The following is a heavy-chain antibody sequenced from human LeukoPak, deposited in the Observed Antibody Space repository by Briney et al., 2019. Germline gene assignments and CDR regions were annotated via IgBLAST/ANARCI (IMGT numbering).Heavy chain of an antibody. CDR3: AAALEYQLLKGYFDL. Sequence: SVKVSCKASGCTFTSSAMEWVRQARGQRLEWIGWIVVGSGNTNYAQKFQERVTITRDMSTSTAYMELSSLRSEDTAVYYCAAALEYQLLKGYFDLWGRGTLVTVSS. D-gene: IGHD2-2*01. CDR2: IVVGSGNT. CDR1: GCTFTSSA. V-gene: IGHV1-58*02. J-gene: IGHJ2*01.